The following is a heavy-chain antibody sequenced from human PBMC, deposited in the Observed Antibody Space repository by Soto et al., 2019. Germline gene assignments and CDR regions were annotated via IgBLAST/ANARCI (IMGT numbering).Heavy chain of an antibody. Sequence: GESLKISCKGSGYSFTSYWIGWVRQMPGKGLEWMGITYPGDSDTRYSPSFQGQVTISADKSISTAYLQWSSLKASDTAMYYCARVERDFWSGYYSFDYWGQGTLVTVSS. J-gene: IGHJ4*02. D-gene: IGHD3-3*01. CDR2: TYPGDSDT. CDR3: ARVERDFWSGYYSFDY. V-gene: IGHV5-51*01. CDR1: GYSFTSYW.